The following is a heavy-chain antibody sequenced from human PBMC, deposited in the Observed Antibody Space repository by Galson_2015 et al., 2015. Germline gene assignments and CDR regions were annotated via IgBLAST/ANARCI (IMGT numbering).Heavy chain of an antibody. CDR1: GFTFSSYG. CDR2: TWYDGSSK. D-gene: IGHD3-3*01. Sequence: SLRLSCAASGFTFSSYGMHWVRQAPGKGLEWVAVTWYDGSSKYYADSVKGRFTISRDNSKNTLHLQMNSLRAEDTAVYYCARVGGIFGVKTGVTYYFDYWGQGTLVTVSS. J-gene: IGHJ4*02. V-gene: IGHV3-33*01. CDR3: ARVGGIFGVKTGVTYYFDY.